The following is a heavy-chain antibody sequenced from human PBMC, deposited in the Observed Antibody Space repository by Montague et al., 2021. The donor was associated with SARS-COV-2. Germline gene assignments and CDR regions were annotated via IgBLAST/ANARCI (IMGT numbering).Heavy chain of an antibody. CDR2: VHYSGKT. V-gene: IGHV4-59*02. CDR1: GVSVKNYY. J-gene: IGHJ5*02. D-gene: IGHD1-14*01. Sequence: SETLSLTCTDSGVSVKNYYWSWIRKPQGTGVEWIGYVHYSGKTKSNHYIQNPISISLDASKSQFYLSLTSVTSADAAVYYCARHHISTMYGYSWFDPWGRGTLVTVSS. CDR3: ARHHISTMYGYSWFDP.